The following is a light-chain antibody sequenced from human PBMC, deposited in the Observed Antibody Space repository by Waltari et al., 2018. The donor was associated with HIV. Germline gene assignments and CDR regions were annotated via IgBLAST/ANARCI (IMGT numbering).Light chain of an antibody. CDR1: SSNVGRHI. Sequence: QSVLAQPPSASGTPGPRVTISCSGSSSNVGRHIVTWYQQVPGTAPKLLIYSNNQRPSGVPDRFSGSNSGTSASLAISGLQSEDEADYYCAAWDDSLNAWVFGGGTKLTVL. CDR3: AAWDDSLNAWV. CDR2: SNN. J-gene: IGLJ3*02. V-gene: IGLV1-44*01.